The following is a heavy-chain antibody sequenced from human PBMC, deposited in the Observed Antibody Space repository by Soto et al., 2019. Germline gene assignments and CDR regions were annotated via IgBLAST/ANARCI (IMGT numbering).Heavy chain of an antibody. V-gene: IGHV4-30-4*01. CDR2: IYYSGST. CDR3: ARAGDPFYFDY. Sequence: SETLSLTCTVSGGSISSGDYYWSWIRQPPGKGPEWIGYIYYSGSTYYNPSLKSRVTISVDTSKNQFSLKLSSVTAADTAVYYCARAGDPFYFDYWGQGTLVTVSS. CDR1: GGSISSGDYY. J-gene: IGHJ4*02.